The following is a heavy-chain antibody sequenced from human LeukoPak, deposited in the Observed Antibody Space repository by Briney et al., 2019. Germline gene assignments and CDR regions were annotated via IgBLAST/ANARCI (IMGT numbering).Heavy chain of an antibody. CDR3: ARVRGWLPYSDY. J-gene: IGHJ4*02. Sequence: ASVKVSCKASGYTFTSYHMHWVRQAPGQGLEWRGIINPSGGSTSYAQKFQGRVTMTRDMSTRTVYMELSTLRSEDTAVYYCARVRGWLPYSDYWGQGTLVTVSS. D-gene: IGHD5-24*01. CDR1: GYTFTSYH. CDR2: INPSGGST. V-gene: IGHV1-46*01.